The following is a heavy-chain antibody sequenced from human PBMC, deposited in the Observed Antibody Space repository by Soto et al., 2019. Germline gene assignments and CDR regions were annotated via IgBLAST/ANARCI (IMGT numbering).Heavy chain of an antibody. CDR3: ARVVVVTATNWFDP. D-gene: IGHD2-21*02. J-gene: IGHJ5*02. CDR1: GGSFSGYS. CDR2: INHTGST. V-gene: IGHV4-34*01. Sequence: SETLSLTCAVYGGSFSGYSWTWIRQPPGTGLEWIGEINHTGSTNYNPSLKSRVTISVDTSKNQFSLKLSSVTAADTAVYYCARVVVVTATNWFDPWGQGTLVTVSS.